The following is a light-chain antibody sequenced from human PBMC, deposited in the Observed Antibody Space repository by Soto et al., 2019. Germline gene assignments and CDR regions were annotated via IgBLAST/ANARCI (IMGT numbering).Light chain of an antibody. CDR1: QSISVW. V-gene: IGKV1-5*03. CDR2: KAS. J-gene: IGKJ1*01. Sequence: DIQMTQSPSTLSASVGDRVTITCRASQSISVWLAWYQQKSGKVPKLLISKASNLETGVPSRFSGSGSGTEFTLTISRLPPDDFANYYHQRYNNLWTFGQGTKVEI. CDR3: QRYNNLWT.